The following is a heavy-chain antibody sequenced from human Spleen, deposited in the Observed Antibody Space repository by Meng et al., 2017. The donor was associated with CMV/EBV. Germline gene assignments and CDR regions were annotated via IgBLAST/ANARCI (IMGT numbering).Heavy chain of an antibody. D-gene: IGHD6-6*01. Sequence: SETLSLTCAVHGVSFSHSDWTWIRQSPGKGLEWIGYINYSGSTSYNPSLKSRVNISLDTSKNQFSLKLSSVTAADTAVYYCARDISYGSSTFFDYWGQGTLVTVSS. CDR3: ARDISYGSSTFFDY. CDR1: GVSFSHSD. CDR2: INYSGST. V-gene: IGHV4-34*09. J-gene: IGHJ4*02.